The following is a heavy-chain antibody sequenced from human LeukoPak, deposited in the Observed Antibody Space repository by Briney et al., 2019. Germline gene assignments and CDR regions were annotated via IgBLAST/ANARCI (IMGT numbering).Heavy chain of an antibody. CDR1: GYTFTSYY. CDR2: INPSGGST. Sequence: GASVKVSCKASGYTFTSYYMHWVRQAPGQGLEWMGIINPSGGSTSYAQKFQGRVTMTRDMSTSTVYMGLSSLRSEDTAVYYCARDPPVGATSYYFDYWGQGTLVTVSS. D-gene: IGHD1-26*01. J-gene: IGHJ4*02. V-gene: IGHV1-46*01. CDR3: ARDPPVGATSYYFDY.